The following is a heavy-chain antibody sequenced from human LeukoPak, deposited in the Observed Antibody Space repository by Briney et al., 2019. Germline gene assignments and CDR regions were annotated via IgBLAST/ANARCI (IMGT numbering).Heavy chain of an antibody. Sequence: SVKVSCKASGGTFSSYAISWVRQALGQGLEWMGGIIPIFGTANYAQKFQGRVTITADKSTSTAYMELSSLRSEDTAVYYCARARYCSGGSCYWTPYYYGMDVWGKGTTVTVSS. CDR2: IIPIFGTA. CDR3: ARARYCSGGSCYWTPYYYGMDV. V-gene: IGHV1-69*06. D-gene: IGHD2-15*01. J-gene: IGHJ6*04. CDR1: GGTFSSYA.